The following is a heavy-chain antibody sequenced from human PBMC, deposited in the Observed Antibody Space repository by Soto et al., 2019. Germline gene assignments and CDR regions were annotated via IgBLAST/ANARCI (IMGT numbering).Heavy chain of an antibody. CDR2: ISSSSTYI. D-gene: IGHD6-19*01. V-gene: IGHV3-21*01. CDR1: GFTFSSYS. Sequence: EVQLVESGGGLVKPGGSLRLSCAASGFTFSSYSLNWIRQAPGKGLEWVSSISSSSTYISYADSVEGRFAISRDNAKNSLYLQMNSLRAEDTAVYYCARGDYSSGWLSDYWGQGTLVTVSS. J-gene: IGHJ4*02. CDR3: ARGDYSSGWLSDY.